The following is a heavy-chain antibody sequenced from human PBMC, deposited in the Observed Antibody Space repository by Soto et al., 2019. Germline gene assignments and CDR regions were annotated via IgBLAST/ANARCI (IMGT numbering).Heavy chain of an antibody. J-gene: IGHJ3*02. D-gene: IGHD3-22*01. V-gene: IGHV1-18*01. CDR1: GYTFTSYG. CDR3: ARDAAYYYDSSGPDAFDI. Sequence: QVQLVQSGAEVKKPGASVKVSCKASGYTFTSYGISWVRQAPGQGLEWMGWISAYNGNTNYAQKLQGRVTMTTDTSTSTAYMELRSLGSDDTAVYYCARDAAYYYDSSGPDAFDIWGQGTMVTVSS. CDR2: ISAYNGNT.